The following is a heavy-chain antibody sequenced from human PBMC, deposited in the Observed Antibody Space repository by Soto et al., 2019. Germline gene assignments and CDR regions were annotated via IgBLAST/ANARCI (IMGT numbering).Heavy chain of an antibody. J-gene: IGHJ4*02. CDR2: IYASGST. CDR3: ARVLAEGSGYTDY. D-gene: IGHD3-22*01. CDR1: GGSMSTYH. V-gene: IGHV4-4*07. Sequence: QVQLQQSGPGLVKPSETLSLTCSVSGGSMSTYHWSWMRQPAGKGLEWIGRIYASGSTNYNPSRKSRVSMSIDTSKSQFSLKLRSVTAADTAMYYCARVLAEGSGYTDYWGQGTLVTVSS.